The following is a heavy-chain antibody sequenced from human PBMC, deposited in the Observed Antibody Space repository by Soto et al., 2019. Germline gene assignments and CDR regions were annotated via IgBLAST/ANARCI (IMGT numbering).Heavy chain of an antibody. CDR3: ARAFGYFSSTSCYTGHYYYYGMDL. J-gene: IGHJ6*02. D-gene: IGHD2-2*02. CDR2: ISYDGSNK. V-gene: IGHV3-30-3*01. Sequence: GGSRRLSCAPAGFTFRSYAMHWVRQAPDKELEWVPVISYDGSNKYYSDSVKGRFTISRDNSKYTRYLQMNSLRAEDPPVYYCARAFGYFSSTSCYTGHYYYYGMDLWGQGTTVTVSS. CDR1: GFTFRSYA.